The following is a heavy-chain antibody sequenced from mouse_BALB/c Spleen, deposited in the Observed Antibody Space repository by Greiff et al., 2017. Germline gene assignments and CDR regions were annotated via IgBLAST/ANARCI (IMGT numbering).Heavy chain of an antibody. CDR1: GYSFTGYT. CDR2: INPYNGGT. V-gene: IGHV1-18*01. CDR3: ARGGIYYDYVYYAMDY. D-gene: IGHD2-4*01. J-gene: IGHJ4*01. Sequence: VQLQQSGPELVKPGASMKISCKASGYSFTGYTMNWVKQSHGKNLEWIGLINPYNGGTSYNQKFKGKATLTVDKSSSTAYMELLSLTSEDSAVYYCARGGIYYDYVYYAMDYWGQGTSVTVSS.